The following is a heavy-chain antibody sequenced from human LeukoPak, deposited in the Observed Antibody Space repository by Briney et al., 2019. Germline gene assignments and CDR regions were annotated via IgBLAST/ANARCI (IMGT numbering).Heavy chain of an antibody. D-gene: IGHD6-6*01. CDR2: IYYSGST. CDR3: ARAGFALAPHRGTPFDY. V-gene: IGHV4-59*12. CDR1: GGFISSYY. Sequence: SETLSLTCTVSGGFISSYYWSWIRQPPGKGLEWNGDIYYSGSTNYSPSLKSQVTISVNTSKNRFSLKLTSVTAADTAVYYCARAGFALAPHRGTPFDYWGQGTLVTVSS. J-gene: IGHJ4*02.